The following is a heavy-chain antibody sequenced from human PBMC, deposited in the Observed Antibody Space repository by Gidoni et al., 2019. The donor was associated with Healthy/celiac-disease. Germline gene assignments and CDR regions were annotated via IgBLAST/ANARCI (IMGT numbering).Heavy chain of an antibody. J-gene: IGHJ4*02. CDR1: GGSISSSSYY. CDR2: IYYSGST. D-gene: IGHD2-21*01. Sequence: QLQLQESGPGLVKPSETLSLTCTVSGGSISSSSYYWGWIRQPPGKGLEWIGSIYYSGSTDYNPSLKSRVTISVDTSKNQFSLKLSSVTAADTAVYYCARRPVEMGYFDYWGQGTLVTVSS. V-gene: IGHV4-39*01. CDR3: ARRPVEMGYFDY.